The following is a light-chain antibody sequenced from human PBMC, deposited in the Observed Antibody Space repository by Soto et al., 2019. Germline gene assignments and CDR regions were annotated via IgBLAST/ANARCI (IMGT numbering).Light chain of an antibody. J-gene: IGKJ3*01. CDR1: QSVSSN. Sequence: EIVMTQSPVTLSVSPGERATLSCRASQSVSSNVAWYQQRPGQAPRLLIYATSTRATGIPARFSGSGSGTEFTLTISSLQSEDFAVYYCQQYNQWPLFTFGPWTKVD. CDR2: ATS. V-gene: IGKV3-15*01. CDR3: QQYNQWPLFT.